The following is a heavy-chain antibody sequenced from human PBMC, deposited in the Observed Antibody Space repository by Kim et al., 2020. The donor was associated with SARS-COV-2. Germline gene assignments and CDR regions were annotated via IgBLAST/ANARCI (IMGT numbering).Heavy chain of an antibody. CDR3: TRDPLGAVAGNEY. D-gene: IGHD6-19*01. V-gene: IGHV3-48*02. J-gene: IGHJ4*02. Sequence: GGSLRLSCAASGFTFSSYSMNWVRQAPGKGLEWVSFISSTTTTIYYADSVKGRFTISRDNVKNSLYLQMNSLRDEDTAMYYCTRDPLGAVAGNEYWGQGTLVTVSS. CDR2: ISSTTTTI. CDR1: GFTFSSYS.